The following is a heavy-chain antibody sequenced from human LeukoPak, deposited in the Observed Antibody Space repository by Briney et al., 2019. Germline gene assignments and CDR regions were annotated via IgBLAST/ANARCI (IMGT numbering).Heavy chain of an antibody. CDR3: AKSDCSSDGCKLLNY. J-gene: IGHJ4*02. CDR1: GFIFDHFA. CDR2: INGSGDAT. D-gene: IGHD5-24*01. Sequence: GGSLRLSCAVSGFIFDHFAMSWVRQAPGKGLEWVSLINGSGDATKHADSVMGHFTISRDNSKNTLYLQMNSLRAEDTAVYYCAKSDCSSDGCKLLNYWGQGTLVTVSS. V-gene: IGHV3-23*01.